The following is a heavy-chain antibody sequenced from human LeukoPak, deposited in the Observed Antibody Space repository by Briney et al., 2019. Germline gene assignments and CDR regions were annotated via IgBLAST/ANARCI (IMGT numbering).Heavy chain of an antibody. V-gene: IGHV3-21*01. Sequence: GGSLRLSCAASGFTFSSYSMNWVRQAPGKGLEWVSSISSSSSYIYYAGSVKGRFTISRDNAKNSLYLQMNSLRAEDTAVYYCASAYYYDSSAYYFDYWGQGTLVTVSS. CDR2: ISSSSSYI. J-gene: IGHJ4*02. CDR3: ASAYYYDSSAYYFDY. D-gene: IGHD3-22*01. CDR1: GFTFSSYS.